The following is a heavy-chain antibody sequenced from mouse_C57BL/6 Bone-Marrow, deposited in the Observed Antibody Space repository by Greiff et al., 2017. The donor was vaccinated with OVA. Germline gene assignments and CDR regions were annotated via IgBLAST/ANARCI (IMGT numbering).Heavy chain of an antibody. CDR2: LDPETGGT. CDR1: GYTFTDYD. Sequence: QVQLKPSGAELVRPGASVTLSCKASGYTFTDYDMHWVKQTPVHGLEWIGALDPETGGTASNQKFKGQAILTADKSSSTAYMELRSLTSEDSAVYYCTRGDSNYDAMDYWGQGTSVTVTS. D-gene: IGHD2-5*01. V-gene: IGHV1-15*01. CDR3: TRGDSNYDAMDY. J-gene: IGHJ4*01.